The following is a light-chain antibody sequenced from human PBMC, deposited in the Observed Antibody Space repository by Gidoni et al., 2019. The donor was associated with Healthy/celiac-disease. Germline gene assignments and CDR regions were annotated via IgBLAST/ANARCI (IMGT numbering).Light chain of an antibody. CDR1: QSISSY. V-gene: IGKV1-39*01. CDR2: AAS. Sequence: DIQMTRLPSSLSASVGDRVTITCRASQSISSYLNWYQQKPGKAPKLLIYAASSLQSGVPSRFSGSGSGTDFTLTISSLQPEDFATYYCQQSYSTPPTFGGGTKVEIK. J-gene: IGKJ4*01. CDR3: QQSYSTPPT.